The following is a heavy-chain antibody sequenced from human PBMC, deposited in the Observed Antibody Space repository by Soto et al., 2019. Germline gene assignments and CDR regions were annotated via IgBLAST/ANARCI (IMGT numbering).Heavy chain of an antibody. Sequence: PSETLSLTCTVSGGSISSYYWSWIRQPPGKGLEWIGYIYYSGSTNYNPSLKSRVTISVDTSKNQFSLKLSSVTAADTAVYYCARDQAREYDILTGFYYWGQGTLVTISS. CDR1: GGSISSYY. D-gene: IGHD3-9*01. CDR2: IYYSGST. V-gene: IGHV4-59*01. J-gene: IGHJ4*02. CDR3: ARDQAREYDILTGFYY.